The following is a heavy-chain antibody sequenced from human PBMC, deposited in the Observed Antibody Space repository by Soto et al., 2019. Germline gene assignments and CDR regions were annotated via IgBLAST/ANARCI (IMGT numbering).Heavy chain of an antibody. CDR1: GYIFTSFT. CDR3: ARYEGIISPRPSYYDF. V-gene: IGHV1-18*01. J-gene: IGHJ4*02. D-gene: IGHD6-6*01. CDR2: IAPYSGNT. Sequence: GASVKVSCKASGYIFTSFTIVWVRQVPGQGLEWMGWIAPYSGNTDYVQRLQGRVTMTTDTSTNTAYMELRSLRSDDTAIYYCARYEGIISPRPSYYDFWGQGTLVTVSS.